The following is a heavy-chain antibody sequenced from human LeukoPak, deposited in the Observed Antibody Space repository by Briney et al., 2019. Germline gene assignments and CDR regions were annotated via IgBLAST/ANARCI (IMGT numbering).Heavy chain of an antibody. CDR1: GSTFSYYW. J-gene: IGHJ4*02. Sequence: GGSLRLSCAASGSTFSYYWMHWVRQAPGKGLVWVSRINSDGSSASYADSVKGRLTISRDNAKNTLYLQMNSLRAEDTAVYYCTREGGYDPFEYWGQGTLVTVSS. V-gene: IGHV3-74*01. CDR2: INSDGSSA. CDR3: TREGGYDPFEY. D-gene: IGHD5-12*01.